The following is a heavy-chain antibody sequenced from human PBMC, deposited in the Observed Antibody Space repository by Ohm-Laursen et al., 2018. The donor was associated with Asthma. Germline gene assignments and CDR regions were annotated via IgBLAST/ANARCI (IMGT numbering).Heavy chain of an antibody. Sequence: SETLSLTCIVSGGSISSSSYYWGWIRQPPGKGLEWIGSIYYSGSTYYNPSLKSRVTISVDTSKNQFSLKLSSVTAADTAVYYCARSRDSGSSNWFDPWGQGTLVTVSS. V-gene: IGHV4-39*01. CDR3: ARSRDSGSSNWFDP. CDR2: IYYSGST. D-gene: IGHD1-26*01. CDR1: GGSISSSSYY. J-gene: IGHJ5*02.